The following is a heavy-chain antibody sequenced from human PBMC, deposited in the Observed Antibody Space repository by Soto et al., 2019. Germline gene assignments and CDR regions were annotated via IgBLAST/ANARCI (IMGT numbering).Heavy chain of an antibody. D-gene: IGHD3-10*01. CDR1: GGSISSGNYY. CDR2: ISYSGST. J-gene: IGHJ4*02. Sequence: SETLSLTCTVSGGSISSGNYYWSWIRQPPGKGLEWIGFISYSGSTYYSTSLKSRVTISMDTSRNQFSLILSSVTAADTAVYYCARAPYGSGTKPYYFDYWGQGTLVTVSS. V-gene: IGHV4-30-4*02. CDR3: ARAPYGSGTKPYYFDY.